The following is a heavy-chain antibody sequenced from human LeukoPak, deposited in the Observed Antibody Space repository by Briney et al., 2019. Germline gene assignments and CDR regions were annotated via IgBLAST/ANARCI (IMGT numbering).Heavy chain of an antibody. CDR3: AAEHYDFWSGYYRDY. CDR2: ISAYNGNT. D-gene: IGHD3-3*01. J-gene: IGHJ4*02. CDR1: GYTFTSFG. V-gene: IGHV1-18*01. Sequence: ASVKVSCKASGYTFTSFGISWVRQAPGQGLEWMGWISAYNGNTNYAQKLQGRVTMTTDTSTSTAYMELSRLRSDDTAVYYCAAEHYDFWSGYYRDYWGQGTLVTVSS.